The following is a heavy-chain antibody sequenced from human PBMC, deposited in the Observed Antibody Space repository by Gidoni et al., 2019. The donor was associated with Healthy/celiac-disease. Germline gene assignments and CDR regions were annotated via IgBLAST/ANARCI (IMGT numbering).Heavy chain of an antibody. CDR3: ARHYREDGGYTSRYALNFDF. Sequence: QVQLQESGPGLVKPSETLSLTCTVSGGSISSYYCSWIRQPPGKGLEWIGYIYYSGSTNYNPSLKSRVTISVDTSKNQFSLKLSSVTAADTAVYYGARHYREDGGYTSRYALNFDFWGQGTLVTVSS. CDR2: IYYSGST. D-gene: IGHD5-18*01. V-gene: IGHV4-59*08. CDR1: GGSISSYY. J-gene: IGHJ4*02.